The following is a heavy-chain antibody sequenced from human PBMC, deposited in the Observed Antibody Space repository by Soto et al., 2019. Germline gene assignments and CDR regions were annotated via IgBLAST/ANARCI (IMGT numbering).Heavy chain of an antibody. D-gene: IGHD6-13*01. Sequence: GGSLRLSCAASGFTFSSYGMHWVRQAPGKGLEWVAVISYDGSNKYYADSVKGRFTISRDNSKNTLYLQMNSLRAEDTDVYYCAKDGRGRRSQQLVPYYYYYMDVWGKGTTVTVSS. CDR3: AKDGRGRRSQQLVPYYYYYMDV. V-gene: IGHV3-30*18. CDR1: GFTFSSYG. CDR2: ISYDGSNK. J-gene: IGHJ6*03.